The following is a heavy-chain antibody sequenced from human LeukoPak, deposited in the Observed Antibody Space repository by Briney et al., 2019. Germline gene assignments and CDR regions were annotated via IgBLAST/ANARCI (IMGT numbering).Heavy chain of an antibody. Sequence: GGSLRLSCAASGFTFSNYDMHWVRQAPGKGLEWVSAISSSSSYIYYADSIKGRFTISRDNAENSLYLQMNSLRAVDTTVYFCARGEEKATITALDSWGQGTLVTVSS. CDR2: ISSSSSYI. CDR1: GFTFSNYD. J-gene: IGHJ4*02. V-gene: IGHV3-21*01. D-gene: IGHD5-24*01. CDR3: ARGEEKATITALDS.